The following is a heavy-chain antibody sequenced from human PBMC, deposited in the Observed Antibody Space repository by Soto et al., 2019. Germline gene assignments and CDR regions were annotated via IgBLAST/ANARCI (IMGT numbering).Heavy chain of an antibody. Sequence: SETLSLTCTVSGGSISSYYWSWIRRPAGKGLEWIGRIYTSGSTDYNPSLKSRVTMSVDTSKNQFSLKLSSVTAADTAVYYCARDRDSGYDGSLFDYWGQGTLVTVSS. V-gene: IGHV4-4*07. CDR2: IYTSGST. D-gene: IGHD5-12*01. CDR3: ARDRDSGYDGSLFDY. J-gene: IGHJ4*02. CDR1: GGSISSYY.